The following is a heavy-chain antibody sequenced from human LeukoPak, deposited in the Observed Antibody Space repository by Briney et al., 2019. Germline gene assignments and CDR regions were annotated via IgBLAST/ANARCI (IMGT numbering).Heavy chain of an antibody. Sequence: SETLSLTCAVYGGSFSGYYWSWIRQPPGKGLEWIGEINHSGSTNYNPSLKSRVTISVDTSKNQFSLRLSSVTAADTAVYYCARSADSNPFDYWGQGTLVTVSS. D-gene: IGHD4-11*01. CDR3: ARSADSNPFDY. V-gene: IGHV4-34*01. CDR1: GGSFSGYY. CDR2: INHSGST. J-gene: IGHJ4*02.